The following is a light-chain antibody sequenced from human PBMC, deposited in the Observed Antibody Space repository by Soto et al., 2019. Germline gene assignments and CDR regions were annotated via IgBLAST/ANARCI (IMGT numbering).Light chain of an antibody. V-gene: IGLV2-14*03. CDR2: DVS. J-gene: IGLJ1*01. Sequence: QSALTQPASVSGAPGQSIAISCTGTSRDVGGYNYVSWYQHHPGKAPKLMVYDVSNRPSGVSNRFSGSKSGNMSSLTISGLQAENEADYYCSSYTSSSTYVFATGTKVTFL. CDR1: SRDVGGYNY. CDR3: SSYTSSSTYV.